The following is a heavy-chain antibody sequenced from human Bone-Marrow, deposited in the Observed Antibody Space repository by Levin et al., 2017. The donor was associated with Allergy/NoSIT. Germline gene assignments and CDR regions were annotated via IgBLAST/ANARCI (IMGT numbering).Heavy chain of an antibody. J-gene: IGHJ4*02. V-gene: IGHV3-23*01. D-gene: IGHD3-10*01. CDR1: GFNFRGYS. CDR2: ISAGGDRT. CDR3: ATRPNGGWPGPYYLDF. Sequence: PAGGSLRLSCAASGFNFRGYSLSWVRQAPGKGLEWVSAISAGGDRTYYTDSVKGRFTVSRDNSKNTLYLQMSSLRAEDTAIYYCATRPNGGWPGPYYLDFWGQGTLVTVSS.